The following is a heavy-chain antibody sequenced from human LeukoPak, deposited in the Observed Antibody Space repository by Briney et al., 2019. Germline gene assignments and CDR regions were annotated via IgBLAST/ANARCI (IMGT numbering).Heavy chain of an antibody. J-gene: IGHJ4*02. V-gene: IGHV3-7*03. CDR1: GFIFSSYW. Sequence: AGGSLRLSCEASGFIFSSYWMSWVRQAPGKGLEWVANIKQDGSEKYYVDSVKGRFTTSRDNAKKSLYVQMNSLRAEDTAVYYCASSLGGYSYGFDYWGQGTLVTVSS. D-gene: IGHD5-12*01. CDR2: IKQDGSEK. CDR3: ASSLGGYSYGFDY.